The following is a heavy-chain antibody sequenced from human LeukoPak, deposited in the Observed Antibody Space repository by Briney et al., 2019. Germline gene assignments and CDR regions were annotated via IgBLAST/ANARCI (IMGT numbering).Heavy chain of an antibody. CDR2: ITSSGDGT. CDR1: GFTFSIYA. CDR3: AKDRPNYYGSNGHYYRRDGDY. J-gene: IGHJ4*02. V-gene: IGHV3-23*01. Sequence: GGSLRLSCAASGFTFSIYAMSWVRQAPGKGLQWVSSITSSGDGTYYTDSVKGRFTISRDNSENMLYLQMNSLRVEDTAVYFCAKDRPNYYGSNGHYYRRDGDYWGQGTLVTVSS. D-gene: IGHD3-22*01.